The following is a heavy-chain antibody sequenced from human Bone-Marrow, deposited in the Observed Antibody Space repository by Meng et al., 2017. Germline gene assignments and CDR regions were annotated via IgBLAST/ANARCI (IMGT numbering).Heavy chain of an antibody. Sequence: ASVKVSCKPSGYNFPDYWLHWVRRAPGQGLEWMGRIDPKSGDTHYAQRFQGRVTMTRDTSISTAYMELSRLRSDDTAVYYCAGALLWFGELSSYYYYYYGMDVWGQGTTVTVSS. CDR1: GYNFPDYW. V-gene: IGHV1-2*06. J-gene: IGHJ6*02. CDR3: AGALLWFGELSSYYYYYYGMDV. D-gene: IGHD3-10*01. CDR2: IDPKSGDT.